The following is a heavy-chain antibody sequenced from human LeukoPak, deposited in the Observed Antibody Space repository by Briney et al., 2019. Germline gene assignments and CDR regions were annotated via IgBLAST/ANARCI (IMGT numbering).Heavy chain of an antibody. CDR1: GFTFSKYG. D-gene: IGHD2-8*02. CDR3: ARDSYFSPGTGGSLDY. Sequence: PGRSLRLSCAASGFTFSKYGLHWVRQAPGEGLEWVSLMSSDGRDIRYAHSVKGRFTISRDNSKNTLYLQMNSQRTEDTAVYYCARDSYFSPGTGGSLDYWGQGTLVTVSS. J-gene: IGHJ4*02. CDR2: MSSDGRDI. V-gene: IGHV3-30*04.